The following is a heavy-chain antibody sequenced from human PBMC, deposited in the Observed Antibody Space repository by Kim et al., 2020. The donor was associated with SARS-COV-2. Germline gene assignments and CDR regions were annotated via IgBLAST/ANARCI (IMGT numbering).Heavy chain of an antibody. J-gene: IGHJ6*01. V-gene: IGHV3-21*01. Sequence: GGSLRLSCAASGFTFSSYSMNWVRQAPGKGLEWVSSISSSGTYIYYADSVKGRFTISRDNAKNSLYLQINSLRVEDTAVYYCATEAINGATSRYYGMDV. CDR3: ATEAINGATSRYYGMDV. D-gene: IGHD1-7*01. CDR2: ISSSGTYI. CDR1: GFTFSSYS.